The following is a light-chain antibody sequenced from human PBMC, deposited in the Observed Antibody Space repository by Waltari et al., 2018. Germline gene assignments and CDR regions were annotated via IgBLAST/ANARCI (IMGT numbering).Light chain of an antibody. CDR2: WAS. Sequence: DIVLTQSPDSLAVSLGERATIHCKSSQTVLHNSNNKNYLAWFQQQPGQPPKLLIYWASTRESGVPDRFSGSGSGTDFTLTISGLQAEDVAVYYCHQYYSSPHTFGQGTKLEIK. CDR3: HQYYSSPHT. J-gene: IGKJ2*01. V-gene: IGKV4-1*01. CDR1: QTVLHNSNNKNY.